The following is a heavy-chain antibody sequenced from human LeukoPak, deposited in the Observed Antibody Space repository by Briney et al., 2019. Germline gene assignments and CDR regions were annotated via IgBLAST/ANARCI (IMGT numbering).Heavy chain of an antibody. Sequence: GGSLRLSCAASGFTFSSYGMSWVRQAPGKGLEWVSAISGSGGSTYYADSVKGRFTISRDNSKNTLYLQVNSLRAEDTAVYYCAKHRPTAKDIVVVPAAFMDYWGQGTLVTVSS. CDR1: GFTFSSYG. J-gene: IGHJ4*02. CDR2: ISGSGGST. CDR3: AKHRPTAKDIVVVPAAFMDY. D-gene: IGHD2-2*01. V-gene: IGHV3-23*01.